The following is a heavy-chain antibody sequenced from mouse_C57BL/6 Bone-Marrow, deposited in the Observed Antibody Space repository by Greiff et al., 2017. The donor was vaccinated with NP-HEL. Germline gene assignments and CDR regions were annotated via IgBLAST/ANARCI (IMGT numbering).Heavy chain of an antibody. D-gene: IGHD2-1*01. CDR3: ARDGNYPPCGFDV. Sequence: QVQLQQPGAELVKPGASVKMSCKASGYTFTSYWITWVKQRPGQGLEWIGDIYPGSGSTNYNEKFKSKATLTVDTSSSTAYMQLSSLTSEDSAVYYCARDGNYPPCGFDVWGTGTTVTVSS. CDR2: IYPGSGST. J-gene: IGHJ1*03. V-gene: IGHV1-55*01. CDR1: GYTFTSYW.